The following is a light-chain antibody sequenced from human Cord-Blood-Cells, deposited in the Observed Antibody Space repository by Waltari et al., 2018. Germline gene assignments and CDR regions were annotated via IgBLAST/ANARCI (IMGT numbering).Light chain of an antibody. CDR2: SKN. CDR3: AAWDDSLKGPV. J-gene: IGLJ3*02. V-gene: IGLV1-44*01. Sequence: QSVLTQPPSASGTPGQRVTISCSGSSSNIGSNTVNWYQQLPGPAPKLLIYSKNQRPSGVPDRCSGSKSGTAASLAISGLQSEDEADYYCAAWDDSLKGPVFGGGTKLTVL. CDR1: SSNIGSNT.